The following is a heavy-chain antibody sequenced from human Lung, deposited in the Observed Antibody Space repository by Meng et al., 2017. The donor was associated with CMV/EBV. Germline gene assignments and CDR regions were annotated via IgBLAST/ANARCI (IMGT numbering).Heavy chain of an antibody. CDR1: GFTFSSYH. V-gene: IGHV3-21*01. Sequence: GGSLRLSCAASGFTFSSYHMSWVRQAPGKGLEWVSSITSSDTYKYYPGSLKGRFTISRDNARKLLYLQINNLRAEDTAVYYCAREFSSGYLYFDFWGQGTLVTVSS. J-gene: IGHJ4*02. D-gene: IGHD3-9*01. CDR3: AREFSSGYLYFDF. CDR2: ITSSDTYK.